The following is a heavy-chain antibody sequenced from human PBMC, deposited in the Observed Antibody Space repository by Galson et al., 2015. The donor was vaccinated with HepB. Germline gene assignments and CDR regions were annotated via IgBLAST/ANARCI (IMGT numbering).Heavy chain of an antibody. CDR1: GFTFSSYW. J-gene: IGHJ5*02. CDR3: ARAGGYSSSPGWFDP. D-gene: IGHD6-6*01. V-gene: IGHV3-7*01. CDR2: IKQDGSEK. Sequence: SLRLSCAASGFTFSSYWMSWVRQAPGKGLEWVANIKQDGSEKYYVDSVKGRFTISRDNAKNSLYLQMNSLRAEDTAVYYCARAGGYSSSPGWFDPWGQGTLVTVSS.